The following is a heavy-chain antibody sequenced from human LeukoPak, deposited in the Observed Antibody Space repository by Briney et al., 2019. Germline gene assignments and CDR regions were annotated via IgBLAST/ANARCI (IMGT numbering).Heavy chain of an antibody. D-gene: IGHD3-10*01. Sequence: SETLSLTCTVSGGSISSSSYYWGWIRQPPGKGLEWIGSIYHSGSTYYNPSLKSRVTISVDTSKNQFSLKLSSVTAADTAVYYCARRGPSYPDFDYWGQGTLVTVSS. J-gene: IGHJ4*02. CDR3: ARRGPSYPDFDY. CDR2: IYHSGST. CDR1: GGSISSSSYY. V-gene: IGHV4-39*07.